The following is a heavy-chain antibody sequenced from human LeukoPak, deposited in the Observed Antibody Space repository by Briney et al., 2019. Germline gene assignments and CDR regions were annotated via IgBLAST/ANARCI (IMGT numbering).Heavy chain of an antibody. Sequence: GGSLRLSCAASGLIFARYAMNWVRQAPGKGLEWVSTISGSGGRTYYADSVKGRFTVSRDNSKNTLYLQMNSLRAADTAVYYCAKHGGAGEVDYHYGMDVWGQGTTVTVSS. CDR2: ISGSGGRT. D-gene: IGHD2-21*01. V-gene: IGHV3-23*01. CDR1: GLIFARYA. J-gene: IGHJ6*02. CDR3: AKHGGAGEVDYHYGMDV.